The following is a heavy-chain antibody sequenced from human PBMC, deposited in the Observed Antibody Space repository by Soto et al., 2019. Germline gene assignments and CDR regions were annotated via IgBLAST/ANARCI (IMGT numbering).Heavy chain of an antibody. V-gene: IGHV1-8*01. CDR2: MNPNSGET. CDR1: GYTFTDYD. CDR3: ARVAVAARPRWYNWFDP. J-gene: IGHJ5*02. D-gene: IGHD2-15*01. Sequence: QEQLVQSGAEVKKPGASVKVSCKTSGYTFTDYDSNWVRQATGQGLEWIGWMNPNSGETGYAQTFQGRATMTRSTSLSTAYLELSSLRSEDTAVYYCARVAVAARPRWYNWFDPWGQGTLVTVSS.